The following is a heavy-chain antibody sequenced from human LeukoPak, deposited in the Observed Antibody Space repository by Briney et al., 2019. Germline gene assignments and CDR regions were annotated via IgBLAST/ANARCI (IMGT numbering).Heavy chain of an antibody. CDR2: MNPNSGNT. J-gene: IGHJ3*02. CDR1: GYTFTSYD. V-gene: IGHV1-8*01. CDR3: ARRMGNVLRFLEWLPRGAFDI. Sequence: ASVKVSCKASGYTFTSYDINWVRQATGQGIEWMGWMNPNSGNTGYAQKFQGRVTMTRNTSISTAYMELSSLRSEDTAVYYCARRMGNVLRFLEWLPRGAFDIWGQGTMVTVSS. D-gene: IGHD3-3*01.